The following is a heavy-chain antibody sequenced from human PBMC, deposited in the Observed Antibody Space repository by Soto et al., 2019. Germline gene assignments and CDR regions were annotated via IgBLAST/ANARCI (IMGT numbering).Heavy chain of an antibody. CDR3: ARQGTYYYDSSGYYYGGAFDI. CDR2: IYYSGST. CDR1: GGSISSSSYY. D-gene: IGHD3-22*01. Sequence: SETLSLTCTVSGGSISSSSYYWGWIRQPPGKGLEWIGSIYYSGSTYYNPSLKSRVTISVDTPKNQFSLKLSSVTAADTAVYDCARQGTYYYDSSGYYYGGAFDIWGQGTMVTVSS. J-gene: IGHJ3*02. V-gene: IGHV4-39*01.